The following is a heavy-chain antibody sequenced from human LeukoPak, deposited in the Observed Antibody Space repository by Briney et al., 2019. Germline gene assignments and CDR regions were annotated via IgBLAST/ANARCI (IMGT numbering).Heavy chain of an antibody. CDR1: GYTFTSYD. CDR3: ARVGYSSGWPFYYYYGMDV. D-gene: IGHD6-19*01. V-gene: IGHV1-8*01. J-gene: IGHJ6*02. Sequence: GASVKVSCKASGYTFTSYDINWVRQATGQGLEWMGWMNPNSGNTGYAQKFQGRVTMTRNTSISTAYMELSSLRSEDTAVYYCARVGYSSGWPFYYYYGMDVWGQGITVTVSS. CDR2: MNPNSGNT.